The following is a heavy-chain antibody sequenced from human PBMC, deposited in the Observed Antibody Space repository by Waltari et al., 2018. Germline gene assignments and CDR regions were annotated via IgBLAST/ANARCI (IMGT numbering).Heavy chain of an antibody. CDR2: ISSSSSYI. CDR1: GFTFSSYS. V-gene: IGHV3-21*01. Sequence: EVQLVESGGGLVKPGGSLRLSCAASGFTFSSYSMNWVRQAPGKGLEWVSSISSSSSYIYYADSVKGRFTISRDNAKNSLYLQMNSLRAEDTAVYYCARDAYGDPLYYYYYMDVWGKGTTVTVSS. J-gene: IGHJ6*03. CDR3: ARDAYGDPLYYYYYMDV. D-gene: IGHD4-17*01.